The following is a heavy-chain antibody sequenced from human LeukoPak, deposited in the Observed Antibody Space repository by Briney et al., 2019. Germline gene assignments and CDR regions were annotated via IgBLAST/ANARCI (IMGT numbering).Heavy chain of an antibody. Sequence: ASVKVSFKVSGYTLTELSMHWVRQAPGKGLEWMGGFDPEDGETIYAQKFQGRVTMTEDTSTDTAYMELSSLRSEDTAVYYCATAVGGTAYYFDYWGQGTLVTVSS. J-gene: IGHJ4*02. CDR2: FDPEDGET. CDR1: GYTLTELS. D-gene: IGHD3-16*01. CDR3: ATAVGGTAYYFDY. V-gene: IGHV1-24*01.